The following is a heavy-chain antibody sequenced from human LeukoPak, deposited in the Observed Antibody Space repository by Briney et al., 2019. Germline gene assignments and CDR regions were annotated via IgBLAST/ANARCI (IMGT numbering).Heavy chain of an antibody. V-gene: IGHV3-21*01. D-gene: IGHD3-9*01. CDR2: ITASSTST. CDR1: GFTFSSNG. CDR3: ARTYYDILTGYNPYFDY. J-gene: IGHJ4*02. Sequence: GGSLRLSCAASGFTFSSNGMSWVRQAPGKGLEWVSSITASSTSTYYADSVKGRFTISRDNAKNSLYLQMNSLRAEDTAVYYCARTYYDILTGYNPYFDYWGQGTLVTVSS.